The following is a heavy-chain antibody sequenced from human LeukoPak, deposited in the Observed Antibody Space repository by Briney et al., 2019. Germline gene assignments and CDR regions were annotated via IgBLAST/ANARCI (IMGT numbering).Heavy chain of an antibody. CDR2: ISSSSSTI. CDR1: GFTFSSYS. J-gene: IGHJ4*02. Sequence: GGSLRLSRAASGFTFSSYSMNWVRQAPGKGLEWVSYISSSSSTIYYADSVKGRFTISRDNAKNSLYLQMNSLRAEDTAVYYCARDTSISVTIFGVVPYYFDYWGQGTLVTVSS. CDR3: ARDTSISVTIFGVVPYYFDY. D-gene: IGHD3-3*01. V-gene: IGHV3-48*01.